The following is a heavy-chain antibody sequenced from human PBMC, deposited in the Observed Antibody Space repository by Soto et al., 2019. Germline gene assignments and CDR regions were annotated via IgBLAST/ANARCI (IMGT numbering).Heavy chain of an antibody. CDR3: AAVHYYDSSGYYVWGHDDAFDI. J-gene: IGHJ3*02. CDR1: GFTFTSSA. CDR2: IVVGSGNT. D-gene: IGHD3-22*01. Sequence: GASVKVSCKASGFTFTSSAVQWVRQARGQRLEWIGWIVVGSGNTNYAQKFQERVTITRDMSTSTAYMELSSLRSEDTAVYYCAAVHYYDSSGYYVWGHDDAFDIWGQWTMVTVSS. V-gene: IGHV1-58*01.